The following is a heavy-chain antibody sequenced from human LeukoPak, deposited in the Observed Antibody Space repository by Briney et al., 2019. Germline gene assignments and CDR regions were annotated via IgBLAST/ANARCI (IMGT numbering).Heavy chain of an antibody. Sequence: PSETLSLTCTVSGGSISSYYWSWMRQPPGKGLEWIGYIYYTGSTNYNPSLKSRVTISADTSKNQFSLKLGSVTAADTAVYYCARGPYYYDSSGYYYSYFDYWGQGTLVTVSS. D-gene: IGHD3-22*01. CDR3: ARGPYYYDSSGYYYSYFDY. V-gene: IGHV4-59*01. CDR1: GGSISSYY. CDR2: IYYTGST. J-gene: IGHJ4*02.